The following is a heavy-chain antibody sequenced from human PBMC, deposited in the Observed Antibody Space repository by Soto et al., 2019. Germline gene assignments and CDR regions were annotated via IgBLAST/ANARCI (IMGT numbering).Heavy chain of an antibody. CDR3: ARGSGSYPTLFDY. CDR2: IYYSGST. CDR1: GGSVSSGSYY. V-gene: IGHV4-61*01. D-gene: IGHD1-26*01. J-gene: IGHJ4*02. Sequence: SETLSLTCTVSGGSVSSGSYYWSWIRQPPGKGLEWIGYIYYSGSTNYNPSLKSRVTISVDTSKNQFSLKLSSVTAADTAVYYCARGSGSYPTLFDYWGQGTLVTVSS.